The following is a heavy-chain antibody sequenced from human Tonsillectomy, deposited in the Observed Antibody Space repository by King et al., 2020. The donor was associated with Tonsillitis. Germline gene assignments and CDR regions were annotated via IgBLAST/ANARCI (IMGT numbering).Heavy chain of an antibody. D-gene: IGHD6-19*01. CDR3: ARQVAGDWYFDL. Sequence: QLVQSGAEVKKPGESLKISCKGSGYRFTSYWIGWVRQMPGKGLEWMGIIYPGDSESRYRPTLQGQVTISADTSLSTAYLQWSGLKASDTAMYYCARQVAGDWYFDLWGRGTLVTVSS. J-gene: IGHJ2*01. V-gene: IGHV5-51*03. CDR2: IYPGDSES. CDR1: GYRFTSYW.